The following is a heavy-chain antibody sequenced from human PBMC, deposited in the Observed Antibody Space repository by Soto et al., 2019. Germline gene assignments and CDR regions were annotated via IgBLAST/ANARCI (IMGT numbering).Heavy chain of an antibody. CDR1: GFTFSSYS. Sequence: GGSLRLSCAASGFTFSSYSMNWVRQAPGKGLEWVSSISSSSSYIYYADSVKGRFTISRDNAKNSLYLQMNSLRAEDTAVYYCARDPSYEFDWLMSRWGQGTLVTVSS. D-gene: IGHD3-9*01. CDR2: ISSSSSYI. J-gene: IGHJ4*02. CDR3: ARDPSYEFDWLMSR. V-gene: IGHV3-21*01.